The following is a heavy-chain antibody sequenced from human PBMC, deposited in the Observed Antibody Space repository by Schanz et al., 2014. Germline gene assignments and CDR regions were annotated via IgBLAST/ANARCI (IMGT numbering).Heavy chain of an antibody. Sequence: QVQLVQSGGEVKTPGASVKVSCKASGYTFTRSGISWVRQAPGQGLEWMGWIGGSDGNTNFAQKFQGRVTMTTDTSTSTVYMELRSLRSDDTAVYYCARDRDQWDGNYLDYWGQGTLVTVSS. CDR1: GYTFTRSG. D-gene: IGHD1-26*01. CDR2: IGGSDGNT. J-gene: IGHJ4*02. V-gene: IGHV1-18*01. CDR3: ARDRDQWDGNYLDY.